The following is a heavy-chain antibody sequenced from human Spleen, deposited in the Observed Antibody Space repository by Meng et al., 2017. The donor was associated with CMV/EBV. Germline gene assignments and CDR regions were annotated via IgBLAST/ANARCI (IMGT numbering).Heavy chain of an antibody. D-gene: IGHD3-3*01. CDR1: GFTFSSYT. CDR3: AKMDDFWSGYYGHYYYGMDV. CDR2: ISSSSSYI. Sequence: GESLKISCAASGFTFSSYTMNWVRQAPGKGLEWVSSISSSSSYIYYADSVKGRFTISRDNSKNTLFLQMNSLRAEDTAIYYCAKMDDFWSGYYGHYYYGMDVWGQGTTVTVSS. J-gene: IGHJ6*02. V-gene: IGHV3-21*01.